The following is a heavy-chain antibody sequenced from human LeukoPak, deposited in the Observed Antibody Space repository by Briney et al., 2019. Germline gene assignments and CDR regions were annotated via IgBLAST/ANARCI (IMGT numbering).Heavy chain of an antibody. Sequence: GESLKISCKGSGYSFTSYWISWVRQMPGKGLEWMGRIDPSDSYTNYSPSFQGHVTISADKSISTAYLRWSSLKASDTAMYYCARLYGSGSYYNVDAFDYWGQGTLVTVSS. J-gene: IGHJ4*02. V-gene: IGHV5-10-1*01. CDR1: GYSFTSYW. D-gene: IGHD3-10*01. CDR3: ARLYGSGSYYNVDAFDY. CDR2: IDPSDSYT.